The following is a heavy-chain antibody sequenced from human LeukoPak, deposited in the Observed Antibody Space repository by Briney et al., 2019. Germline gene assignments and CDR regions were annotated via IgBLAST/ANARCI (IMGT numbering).Heavy chain of an antibody. V-gene: IGHV3-21*01. D-gene: IGHD5-24*01. CDR3: ASDRVRDGYKNWFDP. CDR1: GFTFSSYT. J-gene: IGHJ5*02. CDR2: ISSSSSYI. Sequence: GGSLTLSCAASGFTFSSYTMNWVRQAPGKGLEWVSSISSSSSYIYYADSVKGRFTSSRDNAKNSLYPHMNSLRAEDTAVYYCASDRVRDGYKNWFDPWGQGTLVTVSS.